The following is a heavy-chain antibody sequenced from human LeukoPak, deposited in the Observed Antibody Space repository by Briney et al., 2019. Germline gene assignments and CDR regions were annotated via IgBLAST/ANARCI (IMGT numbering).Heavy chain of an antibody. V-gene: IGHV3-7*01. D-gene: IGHD2-15*01. J-gene: IGHJ6*03. Sequence: GGSLRLSCAASGFTFSSYWMSWVRQAPGKGLEWVANIKQDGSEKYYVDSVKGRFIISRDNAKNSLYLQMNSLRAEDTAVYYCARVAQYCSGGSCYGDYYYMDVWGKGTTVTVSS. CDR3: ARVAQYCSGGSCYGDYYYMDV. CDR2: IKQDGSEK. CDR1: GFTFSSYW.